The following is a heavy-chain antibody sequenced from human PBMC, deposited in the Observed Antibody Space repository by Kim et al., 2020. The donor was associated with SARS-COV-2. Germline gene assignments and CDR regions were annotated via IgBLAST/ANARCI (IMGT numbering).Heavy chain of an antibody. D-gene: IGHD6-6*01. V-gene: IGHV3-30*18. CDR1: GFTFSSYG. CDR3: ANLGSSSAFDY. CDR2: ISYDGSNK. Sequence: GGSLRLSCAASGFTFSSYGMHWVRQAPGKGLEWVAVISYDGSNKYYADSVKGRFTISRDNSKNTLYLQMNSLRAEDTAVYYCANLGSSSAFDYWGQGTLVTVSS. J-gene: IGHJ4*02.